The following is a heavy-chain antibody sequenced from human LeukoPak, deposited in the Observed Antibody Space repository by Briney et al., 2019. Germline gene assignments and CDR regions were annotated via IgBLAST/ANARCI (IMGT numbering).Heavy chain of an antibody. D-gene: IGHD2-2*01. V-gene: IGHV3-30*18. J-gene: IGHJ4*02. CDR1: GFTFSSYG. CDR2: ISYDGSSK. CDR3: AKSNREDIVVVPAALRDYYFDY. Sequence: PGGSLRLSCAASGFTFSSYGMHWVRQAPGKGLEWVAVISYDGSSKYYADSVKGRFTISRDNSKNTLYLQMNSLRAEDTAVYYCAKSNREDIVVVPAALRDYYFDYWGQGTLVTVSS.